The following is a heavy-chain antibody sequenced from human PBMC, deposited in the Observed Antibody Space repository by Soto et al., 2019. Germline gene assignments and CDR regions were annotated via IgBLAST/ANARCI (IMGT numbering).Heavy chain of an antibody. Sequence: EVQVLESGGGLVQPGGSLRLSCAVSGFPFSTSSMNWVRQAPGQGLEWVSYIGNGSGPTYYADSVKGRFTISRDYAKNSLYLQMDSLRAEDTAVYYCAIGLWGSNHDDLESYYSRADYWGQGTRVTVSS. V-gene: IGHV3-48*01. CDR1: GFPFSTSS. D-gene: IGHD3-10*01. J-gene: IGHJ4*02. CDR3: AIGLWGSNHDDLESYYSRADY. CDR2: IGNGSGPT.